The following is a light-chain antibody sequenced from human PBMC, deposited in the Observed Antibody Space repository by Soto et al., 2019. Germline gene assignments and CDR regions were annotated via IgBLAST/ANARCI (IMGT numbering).Light chain of an antibody. CDR3: QQYNSYQYT. CDR2: DAS. V-gene: IGKV1-5*01. J-gene: IGKJ2*01. Sequence: DIQMTQSPSTLSASVGDRVTITCRASQSISSWLAWYQQKPGKAPKLLIYDASSLESGVPSRFSGSGSGTEFTLTISSLQPDDFAXYYCQQYNSYQYTFGQGTKLEIK. CDR1: QSISSW.